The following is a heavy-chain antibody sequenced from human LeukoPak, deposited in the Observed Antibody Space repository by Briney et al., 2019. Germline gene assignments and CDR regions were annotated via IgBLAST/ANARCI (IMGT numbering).Heavy chain of an antibody. J-gene: IGHJ6*03. D-gene: IGHD2-2*02. Sequence: KPSETLSLTCTVSGGSISSGSYYWSWIRQPAGKGLEWIGRIYTSGSTNYNPSLKSRVTISVDTSKNQFSLKLSSVTAADTAVYYCARSCSSTSCYRGLYYYYYMDVWGKGTTVTVSS. CDR2: IYTSGST. V-gene: IGHV4-61*02. CDR3: ARSCSSTSCYRGLYYYYYMDV. CDR1: GGSISSGSYY.